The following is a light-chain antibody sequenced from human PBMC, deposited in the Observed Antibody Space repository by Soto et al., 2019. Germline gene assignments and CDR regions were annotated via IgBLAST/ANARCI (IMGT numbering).Light chain of an antibody. J-gene: IGKJ1*01. V-gene: IGKV3-20*01. CDR1: QSVSSSY. Sequence: EIVLTQSPGTLSLSPGERATLSCRASQSVSSSYLVWYQQKPGQAPRLLIYGASGRATGIPDRFSGSGSGTDFTLTISRLEPEDFEVYYCQQYGSSSWTFGQGTKVDIK. CDR3: QQYGSSSWT. CDR2: GAS.